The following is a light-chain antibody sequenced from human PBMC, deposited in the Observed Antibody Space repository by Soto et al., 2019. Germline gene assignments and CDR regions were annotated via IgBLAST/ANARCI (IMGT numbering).Light chain of an antibody. CDR2: GAS. CDR1: QSIRTN. J-gene: IGKJ2*01. Sequence: EIVLTQSPATLSVSAGGTVTLSCRASQSIRTNVAWYQQIPGQAPRLLVYGASTRATGIPARFSGSGSGTEFTLTISSLQSEDFALYYCHQYNSWPPGTFGQGTKVDIK. V-gene: IGKV3-15*01. CDR3: HQYNSWPPGT.